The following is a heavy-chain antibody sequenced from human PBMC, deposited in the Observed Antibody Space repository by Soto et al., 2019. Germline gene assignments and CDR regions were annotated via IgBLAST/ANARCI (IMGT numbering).Heavy chain of an antibody. D-gene: IGHD6-13*01. CDR2: IRYSGTT. J-gene: IGHJ4*02. Sequence: SETLSLTCTVSGASVNSASYDWTWIRQPPGKGLEYIGYIRYSGTTDYNPSLKSRVTISLDTSKNHFSLKLTSVTSADTAVYYCARTDSRGAWAAWFWGQGTLVTVPQ. V-gene: IGHV4-61*03. CDR1: GASVNSASYD. CDR3: ARTDSRGAWAAWF.